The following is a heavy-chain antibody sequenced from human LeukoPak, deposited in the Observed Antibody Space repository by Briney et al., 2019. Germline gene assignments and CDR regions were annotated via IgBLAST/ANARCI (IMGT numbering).Heavy chain of an antibody. CDR2: ISAYNGNT. J-gene: IGHJ4*02. CDR1: GYTFTSYG. D-gene: IGHD2-2*01. Sequence: ASVKVSCKASGYTFTSYGISWVRQAPGQGLEWMGWISAYNGNTNYAQKLQGRVTMTTDTSTSTAYMELRSLRSDDTAVYYCARIPVDLCSRTSCSTIPFDYWGQGTLVTVSS. V-gene: IGHV1-18*01. CDR3: ARIPVDLCSRTSCSTIPFDY.